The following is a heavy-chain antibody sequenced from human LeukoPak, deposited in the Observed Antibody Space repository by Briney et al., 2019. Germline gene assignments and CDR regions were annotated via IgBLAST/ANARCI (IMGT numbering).Heavy chain of an antibody. J-gene: IGHJ4*02. V-gene: IGHV1-18*01. CDR1: GYTFTSYG. Sequence: GASVKVSCKASGYTFTSYGISWVRQAPGQGLEWMGWISAYNGNTDYAQKFQGRVTMTTNTSTSTAYMELRSLRSDDTAVYYCAREDDILTKGLDYWGQGTLVTVSS. CDR3: AREDDILTKGLDY. CDR2: ISAYNGNT. D-gene: IGHD3-9*01.